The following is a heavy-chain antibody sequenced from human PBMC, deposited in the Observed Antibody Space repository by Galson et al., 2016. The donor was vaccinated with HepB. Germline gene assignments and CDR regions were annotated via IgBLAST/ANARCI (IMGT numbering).Heavy chain of an antibody. V-gene: IGHV2-70*11. CDR3: VRIQAGYTGGWPDF. D-gene: IGHD2-8*02. Sequence: PALVKPTQTLTLTCSFSGFSLNTSGMCVSWIRQPPGKALEWLARIDWDDDEYYSTSLKTRLSISKDTSKNQVVLRMTNMDPVDTATYYCVRIQAGYTGGWPDFWGQGTLVTVSS. CDR1: GFSLNTSGMC. J-gene: IGHJ4*02. CDR2: IDWDDDE.